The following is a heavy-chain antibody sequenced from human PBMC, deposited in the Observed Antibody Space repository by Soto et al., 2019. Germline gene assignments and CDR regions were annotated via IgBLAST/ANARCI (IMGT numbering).Heavy chain of an antibody. D-gene: IGHD3-10*01. CDR3: ARQESFGGFWYGMDV. CDR2: FIPIFGTA. CDR1: GGTFTSYA. J-gene: IGHJ6*02. V-gene: IGHV1-69*01. Sequence: QVQLVQSGAEVKKPGSSVKVSCKASGGTFTSYAISWVRQAPGQGLEWMGGFIPIFGTAHYAQKFQGRVTITADESTSTAYMELSSLRSEDTAVYYCARQESFGGFWYGMDVWGQGTTVTVSS.